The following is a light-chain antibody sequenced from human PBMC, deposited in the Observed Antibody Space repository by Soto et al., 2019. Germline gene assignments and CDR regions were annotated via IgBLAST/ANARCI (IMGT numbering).Light chain of an antibody. CDR2: DVN. CDR3: CSYADNSTYL. CDR1: SGDVGAYNY. V-gene: IGLV2-11*01. J-gene: IGLJ1*01. Sequence: QSALTQPRSVSGSPGQSVTISCTGTSGDVGAYNYISWYQQHPGKAPKFLIYDVNQRPSGVTDRFFGYKYVNTASLTISGLQPEADSVDYGCSYADNSTYLFGSVTKVT.